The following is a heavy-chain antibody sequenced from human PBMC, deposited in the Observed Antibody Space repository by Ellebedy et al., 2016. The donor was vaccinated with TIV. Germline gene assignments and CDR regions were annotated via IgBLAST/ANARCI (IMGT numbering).Heavy chain of an antibody. CDR1: GFTFSSYS. Sequence: GGSLRLXCAASGFTFSSYSMNWVRQAPGKGLEWVSYISDRSSSIYYADSVKGRFTISRNNAMRSLSLQMNSLRAEDTAVYYCARDYSSAEHGAFDVWGQGTVVTVSS. J-gene: IGHJ3*01. CDR2: ISDRSSSI. D-gene: IGHD3-22*01. CDR3: ARDYSSAEHGAFDV. V-gene: IGHV3-48*04.